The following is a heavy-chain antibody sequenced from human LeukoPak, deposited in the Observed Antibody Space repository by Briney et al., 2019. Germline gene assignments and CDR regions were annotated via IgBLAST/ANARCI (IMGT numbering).Heavy chain of an antibody. CDR1: GGSVSSGSYY. J-gene: IGHJ3*02. V-gene: IGHV4-61*01. Sequence: PSETLSLTCTVSGGSVSSGSYYWSRIRQPPGKGLEWIGYIYYSGSTNYNPSLKSRVTISVDTSKNQFSLKLSSVTAADTAVFYCARVASGYDVFDIWGQGTMVTVSS. CDR2: IYYSGST. CDR3: ARVASGYDVFDI. D-gene: IGHD3-3*01.